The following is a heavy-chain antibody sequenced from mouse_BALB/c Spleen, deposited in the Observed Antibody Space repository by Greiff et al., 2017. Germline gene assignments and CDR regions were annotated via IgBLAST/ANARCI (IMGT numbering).Heavy chain of an antibody. CDR1: GFTFSNYW. CDR3: TRARRYAMDY. CDR2: IRLKSNNYAT. V-gene: IGHV6-6*02. Sequence: EVKLVESGGGLVQPGGSMKLSCVASGFTFSNYWMNLVRQSPEKGLEWVAEIRLKSNNYATHYAESVKGRFTISRDDSKSSVYLQMNNLRAEDTGIYYCTRARRYAMDYWGQGTSVTVSS. J-gene: IGHJ4*01.